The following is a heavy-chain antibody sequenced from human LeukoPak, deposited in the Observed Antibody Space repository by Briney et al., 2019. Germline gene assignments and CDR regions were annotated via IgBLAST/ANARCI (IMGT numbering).Heavy chain of an antibody. CDR3: ARQYYHDSSGYPLDY. V-gene: IGHV3-74*01. CDR1: GFTFSSYW. Sequence: GGSLRLSCVASGFTFSSYWMHWVRQAPGKGLVWVSRINTDGSSTNYADSVKGRFTISRDNAKNTLYLQMNSLRAEDTAVYYCARQYYHDSSGYPLDYWGQGTLVTVSS. J-gene: IGHJ4*02. D-gene: IGHD3-22*01. CDR2: INTDGSST.